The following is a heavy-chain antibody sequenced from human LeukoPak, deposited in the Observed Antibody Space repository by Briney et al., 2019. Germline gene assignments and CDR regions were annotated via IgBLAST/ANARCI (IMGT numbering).Heavy chain of an antibody. D-gene: IGHD6-19*01. CDR2: ILQSGST. CDR3: ARKSIAVAGTFGNWFDP. V-gene: IGHV4-4*02. J-gene: IGHJ5*02. Sequence: SETLSLTCAVSGDSISSNYWWSWVRQSPGKGLEWIGEILQSGSTNYNPSLRSRVTISIDKSKNQFSLKLSSVTAADTAVYYCARKSIAVAGTFGNWFDPWGQGILVTVSS. CDR1: GDSISSNYW.